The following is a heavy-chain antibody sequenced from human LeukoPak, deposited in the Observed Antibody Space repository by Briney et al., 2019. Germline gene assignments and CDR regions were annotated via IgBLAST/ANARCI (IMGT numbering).Heavy chain of an antibody. CDR1: RYSFTNYW. Sequence: GESLKISCKGSRYSFTNYWIAWVRQMPGKGLEWMGIIYPGDSDTKYSPSFRGQVTISADKSISTAYLQWSSLKASDTAMYYCARGIVVSGITGAFDIWGQGTMVTVSS. J-gene: IGHJ3*02. D-gene: IGHD1-7*01. CDR2: IYPGDSDT. V-gene: IGHV5-51*01. CDR3: ARGIVVSGITGAFDI.